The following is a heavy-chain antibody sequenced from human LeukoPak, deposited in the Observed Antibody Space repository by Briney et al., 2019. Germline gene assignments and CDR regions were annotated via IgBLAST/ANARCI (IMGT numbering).Heavy chain of an antibody. CDR1: GGSINSATYY. Sequence: KTSETLSLTCTVSGGSINSATYYWNWIRQPAGKGLEWIGRIYTGESTNYNPSLKSRVTISVDTSKNQFSLKLSSVTAADTALYYCAASALAAAGTDYWGQGILVTVSS. CDR2: IYTGEST. D-gene: IGHD6-13*01. CDR3: AASALAAAGTDY. V-gene: IGHV4-61*02. J-gene: IGHJ4*02.